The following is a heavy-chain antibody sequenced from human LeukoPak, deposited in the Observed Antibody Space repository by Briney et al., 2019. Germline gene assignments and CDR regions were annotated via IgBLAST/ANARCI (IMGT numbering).Heavy chain of an antibody. CDR2: INPNSGGT. CDR1: GYIFSDYY. J-gene: IGHJ6*03. D-gene: IGHD4-23*01. Sequence: GASVKVSCKASGYIFSDYYMHWVRQAPGQGLEWMGWINPNSGGTNYAQKFQGRVTMTRDTSISTAYMELSRLRSDDTAVYYCARVTTTVKGYYYYMDVWGKGTTVTVSS. V-gene: IGHV1-2*02. CDR3: ARVTTTVKGYYYYMDV.